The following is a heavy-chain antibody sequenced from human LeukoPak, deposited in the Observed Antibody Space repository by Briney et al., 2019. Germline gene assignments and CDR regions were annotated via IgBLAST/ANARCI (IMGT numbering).Heavy chain of an antibody. CDR1: GFTFSSYG. Sequence: LGGSLRLSCAASGFTFSSYGMHWVRQAPGKGLEWVAFIRYDGSNKYYADSVKGRFTISRDNSKNTLYLQMNSLRAEDTAVYYCAKDSDIVVVPALYRGALDYWGQGTLVTVSS. CDR2: IRYDGSNK. V-gene: IGHV3-30*02. J-gene: IGHJ4*02. D-gene: IGHD2-2*01. CDR3: AKDSDIVVVPALYRGALDY.